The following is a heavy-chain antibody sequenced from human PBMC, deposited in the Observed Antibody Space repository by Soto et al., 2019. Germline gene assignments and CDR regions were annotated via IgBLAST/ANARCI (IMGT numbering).Heavy chain of an antibody. CDR1: GGSISSYY. Sequence: SETLSLTCTVSGGSISSYYWSWIRQPAGKGLEWIGRIYTSGSTNYNPSLKSRVTMSVDTSKNQFSLKLSSVTAADTAVYYCARDSAGYDLWSGSRPWWFDPWGQGTLVTVSS. V-gene: IGHV4-4*07. D-gene: IGHD3-3*01. J-gene: IGHJ5*02. CDR2: IYTSGST. CDR3: ARDSAGYDLWSGSRPWWFDP.